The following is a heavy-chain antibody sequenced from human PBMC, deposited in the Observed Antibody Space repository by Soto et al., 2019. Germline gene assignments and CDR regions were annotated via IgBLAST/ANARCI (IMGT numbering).Heavy chain of an antibody. CDR1: GFSFAGYA. J-gene: IGHJ4*02. D-gene: IGHD3-9*01. CDR3: AKTETFNGYYNAFDY. Sequence: LRLSCAASGFSFAGYALTWVRLAPGKGLEWVASISGGGGSTYYADSVKGRFSISRDNSNRMVYLQMGSLTAGDTAVYYCAKTETFNGYYNAFDYWGQGTRVTVSS. CDR2: ISGGGGST. V-gene: IGHV3-23*01.